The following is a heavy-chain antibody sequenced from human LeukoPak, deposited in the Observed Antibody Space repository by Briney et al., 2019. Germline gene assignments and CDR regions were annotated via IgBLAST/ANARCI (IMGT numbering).Heavy chain of an antibody. Sequence: GGSLRLSCAASGFTFSSYGMHWVRQAPGKGLEWVAFIRYDGSNKYYADSVKGRFTISRDNSKNTLYLQMNSLRAEDTAVYYCARDPYSGSYGNYYYYYMDVWGKGTTVTVSS. CDR2: IRYDGSNK. D-gene: IGHD1-26*01. CDR3: ARDPYSGSYGNYYYYYMDV. V-gene: IGHV3-30*02. J-gene: IGHJ6*03. CDR1: GFTFSSYG.